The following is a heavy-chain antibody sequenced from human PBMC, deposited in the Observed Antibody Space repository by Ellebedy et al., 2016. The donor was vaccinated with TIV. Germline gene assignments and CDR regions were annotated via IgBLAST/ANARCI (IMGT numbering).Heavy chain of an antibody. CDR1: GFSFSGYS. Sequence: GGSLRLSXAASGFSFSGYSIHWVRQAPGKGLEWLAAISFDGNNEYYADSVKGRFTVSRDNSQNTVFLEMNSLRPEDTAIYYCARPTIILSFWGQGTLVTVSS. V-gene: IGHV3-30*14. CDR2: ISFDGNNE. D-gene: IGHD1-1*01. CDR3: ARPTIILSF. J-gene: IGHJ4*02.